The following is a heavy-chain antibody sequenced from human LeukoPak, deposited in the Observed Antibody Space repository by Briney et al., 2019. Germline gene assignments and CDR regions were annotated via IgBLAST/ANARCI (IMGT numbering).Heavy chain of an antibody. CDR3: ANTHRDYGDENFDY. Sequence: GGSLRLSCAASGFTFSSYAMSWVRQAPGKGLEWVSAINGSGGSTYYADSVKGRFTISRDNSKNTLYLQMNSLRAEDTAVYYCANTHRDYGDENFDYWGQGTLVTVSS. CDR2: INGSGGST. CDR1: GFTFSSYA. V-gene: IGHV3-23*01. J-gene: IGHJ4*02. D-gene: IGHD4-17*01.